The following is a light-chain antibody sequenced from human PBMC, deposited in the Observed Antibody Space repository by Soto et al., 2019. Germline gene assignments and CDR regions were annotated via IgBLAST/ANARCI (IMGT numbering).Light chain of an antibody. CDR1: QRLLHSNGNIF. CDR2: LGF. CDR3: MQARLTPYT. Sequence: EIVMTQSPPSLTVTPGEPASISCRSSQRLLHSNGNIFLDWYLQRPGQSPQLLIYLGFNRASGVPDRVSGSVAGTDFTLKISRVEAEDVGVYYCMQARLTPYTFGQGTKLEIK. V-gene: IGKV2-28*01. J-gene: IGKJ2*01.